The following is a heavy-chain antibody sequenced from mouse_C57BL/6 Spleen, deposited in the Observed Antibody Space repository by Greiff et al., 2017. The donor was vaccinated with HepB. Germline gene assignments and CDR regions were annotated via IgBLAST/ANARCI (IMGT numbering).Heavy chain of an antibody. J-gene: IGHJ4*01. V-gene: IGHV1-82*01. D-gene: IGHD1-1*01. CDR2: IYPGDGDT. CDR3: AIAYYYGSSLDY. Sequence: QVQLQQSGPELVKPGASVKISCKASGYAFSSSWMNWVKQRPGKGLEWIGRIYPGDGDTNYNGKFKGKATLTADKSSSTAYMQLSSLTSEDSAVYYCAIAYYYGSSLDYWGQGTSVTVSS. CDR1: GYAFSSSW.